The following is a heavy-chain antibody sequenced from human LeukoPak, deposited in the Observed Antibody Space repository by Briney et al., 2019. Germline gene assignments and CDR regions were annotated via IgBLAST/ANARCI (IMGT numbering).Heavy chain of an antibody. D-gene: IGHD5-12*01. V-gene: IGHV3-9*01. CDR3: AKVAYSGYDFDY. Sequence: SLRLSCAASGFTFDDYAMHWVRQAPGKGLEWVSGISWNSGSIGYADSVKGRFTISRDNAKNSLYLQMNSLRAEDTALYYCAKVAYSGYDFDYWGQGTLVTVSS. CDR1: GFTFDDYA. CDR2: ISWNSGSI. J-gene: IGHJ4*02.